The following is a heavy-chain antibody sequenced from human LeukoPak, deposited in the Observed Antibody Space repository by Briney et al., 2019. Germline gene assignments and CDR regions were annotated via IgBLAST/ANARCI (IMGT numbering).Heavy chain of an antibody. CDR3: AVLYYYDSSGLSFDI. CDR2: INPNSGGT. V-gene: IGHV1-2*02. J-gene: IGHJ3*02. CDR1: GYTFTGYY. D-gene: IGHD3-22*01. Sequence: ASVKVSCKASGYTFTGYYMHWVRQAPGQGLEWMGWINPNSGGTNYAQKFQGRVTMTRDTSISTAYMELSRLRSDDTAVYYCAVLYYYDSSGLSFDIWGQGTMVTVSS.